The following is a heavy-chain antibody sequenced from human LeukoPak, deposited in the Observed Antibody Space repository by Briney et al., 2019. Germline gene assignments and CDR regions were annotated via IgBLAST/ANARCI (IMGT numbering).Heavy chain of an antibody. CDR2: ISSGGTTI. V-gene: IGHV3-48*03. Sequence: GGSLRLSCAASGFTFSNSEMNWVRQAPGKGLEWVSYISSGGTTIYYADSVKGRFTISRDNAKDSLYLQMNTLRAEDTAVYYCARDRAAASSSPPDYWGQGTLVTVSS. D-gene: IGHD6-13*01. CDR3: ARDRAAASSSPPDY. CDR1: GFTFSNSE. J-gene: IGHJ4*02.